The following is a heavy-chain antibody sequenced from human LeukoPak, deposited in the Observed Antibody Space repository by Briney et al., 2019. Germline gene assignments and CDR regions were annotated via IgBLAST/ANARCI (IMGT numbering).Heavy chain of an antibody. CDR1: GYTFTSYG. D-gene: IGHD2-2*01. CDR3: ARADIVVVPAADLDY. J-gene: IGHJ4*02. V-gene: IGHV1-18*01. Sequence: ASVTVSFKASGYTFTSYGISWVRQAPGQGLEWMGWISAYNGNTNYAQKLQGRVTMTTDTSTSTAYMELRSLRSDDTAVYYCARADIVVVPAADLDYWGQGTLVTVSS. CDR2: ISAYNGNT.